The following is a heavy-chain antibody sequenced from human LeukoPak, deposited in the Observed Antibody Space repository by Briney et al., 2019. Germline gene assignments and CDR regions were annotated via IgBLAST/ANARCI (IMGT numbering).Heavy chain of an antibody. Sequence: GGSLTLSCAGSGFTFSELGMHGVRPAPAKGLEWVAFIRYDGRTSSYADVVQGRFTLSRGNSKDTLYLQMSGWSVDGPGLYYCAAVDNRVGFDCWGQGTLVTVSS. V-gene: IGHV3-30*02. J-gene: IGHJ4*02. CDR2: IRYDGRTS. CDR1: GFTFSELG. D-gene: IGHD1-14*01. CDR3: AAVDNRVGFDC.